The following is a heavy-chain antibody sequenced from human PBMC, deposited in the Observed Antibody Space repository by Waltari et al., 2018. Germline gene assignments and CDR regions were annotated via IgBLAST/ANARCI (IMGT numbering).Heavy chain of an antibody. V-gene: IGHV4-61*02. CDR2: IYTSGST. J-gene: IGHJ4*02. CDR3: ARDRRDGYNLPLYYFDY. CDR1: GGSISSGSYY. D-gene: IGHD5-12*01. Sequence: QVQLQESGPGLVKPSQTLSLTCTVSGGSISSGSYYWSWIRQPAGKGLEWIGRIYTSGSTNYTPSLKSRVTISVDTSKNQFSLKLSSVTAADTAVYYCARDRRDGYNLPLYYFDYWGQGTLVTVSS.